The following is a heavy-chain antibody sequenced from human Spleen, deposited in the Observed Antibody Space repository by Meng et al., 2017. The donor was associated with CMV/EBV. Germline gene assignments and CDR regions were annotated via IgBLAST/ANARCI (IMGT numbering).Heavy chain of an antibody. V-gene: IGHV4-39*07. Sequence: SETLSLTCIVSGDSIRDSNYYWGWIRQPPGKGLEWIGTVFYTGTTYYNPSLKSRVTISVDTSKNQFSLKLTSVTAADTAVYYCARGGIYDILTGYSKRYFDYWGQGALVTVSS. CDR2: VFYTGTT. D-gene: IGHD3-9*01. J-gene: IGHJ4*02. CDR3: ARGGIYDILTGYSKRYFDY. CDR1: GDSIRDSNYY.